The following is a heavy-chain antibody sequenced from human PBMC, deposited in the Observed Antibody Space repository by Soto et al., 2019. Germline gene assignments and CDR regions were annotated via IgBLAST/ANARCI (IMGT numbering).Heavy chain of an antibody. J-gene: IGHJ4*02. CDR1: GGSFSGYY. CDR3: ARAKPSTIAAAGNFDY. V-gene: IGHV4-34*01. CDR2: INHSGST. D-gene: IGHD6-13*01. Sequence: SETLSLTCAVYGGSFSGYYWSWIRQPPGKGLEWIGEINHSGSTNYNPSLKSRVTISVDTSKNQFSLKLSSVTAADTAVYYCARAKPSTIAAAGNFDYWGQGTLVTVSS.